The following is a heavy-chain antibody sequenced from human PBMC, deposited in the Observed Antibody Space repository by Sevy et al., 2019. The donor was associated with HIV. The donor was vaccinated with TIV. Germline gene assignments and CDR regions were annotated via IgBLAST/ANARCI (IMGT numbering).Heavy chain of an antibody. CDR2: ISSESGYI. J-gene: IGHJ4*01. V-gene: IGHV3-21*01. CDR3: ARDGKVPVPGLYCFDY. D-gene: IGHD6-19*01. Sequence: GGSLRLSCAASGLTFSNDNMNWVRQAPGKGLEWVSFISSESGYIYYADSVKGRFSISRDNAKNSLYLQMNSLRAEDTAVYYCARDGKVPVPGLYCFDYWGHGTLVTVFS. CDR1: GLTFSNDN.